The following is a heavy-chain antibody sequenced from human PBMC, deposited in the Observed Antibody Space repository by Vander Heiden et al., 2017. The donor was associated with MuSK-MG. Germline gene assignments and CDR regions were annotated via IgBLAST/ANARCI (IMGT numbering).Heavy chain of an antibody. CDR2: IYWDDDK. D-gene: IGHD5-18*01. J-gene: IGHJ4*02. CDR3: ALRSVDTAMAY. Sequence: QITLKESGPTLVKPTQTLTLTCPFSGFSLSTSGVGVGWIRQPPGKALEWLALIYWDDDKRYSPSLKSRLTITKDTSKNQVVLTMTNMDPVDTATYYCALRSVDTAMAYWGQGTLVTVSS. V-gene: IGHV2-5*02. CDR1: GFSLSTSGVG.